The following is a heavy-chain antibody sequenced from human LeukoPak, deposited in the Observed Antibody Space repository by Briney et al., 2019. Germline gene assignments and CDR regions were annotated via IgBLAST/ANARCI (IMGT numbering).Heavy chain of an antibody. CDR1: GGSISSYY. CDR2: IYTSGST. V-gene: IGHV4-4*07. J-gene: IGHJ6*03. CDR3: ARGQNRHKRYCSGGSCYFSVPNYYYYYYMDV. Sequence: SETLSLTCTVSGGSISSYYWSWVRQPAGKGLEWIGRIYTSGSTNYNPSLKSRVTMSVDTSKNQFSLKLSSVTAADTAVYYCARGQNRHKRYCSGGSCYFSVPNYYYYYYMDVWGKGTTVTISS. D-gene: IGHD2-15*01.